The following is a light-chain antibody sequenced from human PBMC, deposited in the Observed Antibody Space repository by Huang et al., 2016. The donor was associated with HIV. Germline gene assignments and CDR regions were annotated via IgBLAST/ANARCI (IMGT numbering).Light chain of an antibody. CDR3: QQYHTIPWT. CDR2: ATS. V-gene: IGKV1-NL1*01. CDR1: QGIGNS. J-gene: IGKJ1*01. Sequence: DIQMTQSPSSLSASVGDRVTITCRATQGIGNSLAWSQQKPGKAPRLLLYATSRLESGVPSRFSGSGSGTHYTLTINTLQPEDIGSYYCQQYHTIPWTFGQGTKVEVK.